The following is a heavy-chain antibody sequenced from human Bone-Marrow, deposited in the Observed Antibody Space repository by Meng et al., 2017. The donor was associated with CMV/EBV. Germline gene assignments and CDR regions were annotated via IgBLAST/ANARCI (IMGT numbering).Heavy chain of an antibody. Sequence: SVKVSCKASVGTFSSYTISWVRQAPGQGLEWMGRIIPILGIANYAQKFQGRVTITADKSTSTAYMELSSLRSEDTAVYYCARGFRGSGWYHWFDPWGQGTLVTVSS. CDR2: IIPILGIA. V-gene: IGHV1-69*02. D-gene: IGHD6-19*01. CDR1: VGTFSSYT. J-gene: IGHJ5*02. CDR3: ARGFRGSGWYHWFDP.